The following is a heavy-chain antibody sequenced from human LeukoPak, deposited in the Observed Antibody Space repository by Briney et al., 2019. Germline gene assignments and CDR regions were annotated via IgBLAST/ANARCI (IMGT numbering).Heavy chain of an antibody. CDR1: GFTFSDYT. J-gene: IGHJ4*02. CDR3: AKQLGYCSDGSCYFPY. D-gene: IGHD2-15*01. Sequence: GGSLRLSCAASGFTFSDYTMNWVRQAPGKGLEYVSSISGSSRHIYYADSVQGRFTISRDNSKSTLCLQMNSLRAEDTAVYYCAKQLGYCSDGSCYFPYWGQGTLVTVSS. CDR2: ISGSSRHI. V-gene: IGHV3-23*01.